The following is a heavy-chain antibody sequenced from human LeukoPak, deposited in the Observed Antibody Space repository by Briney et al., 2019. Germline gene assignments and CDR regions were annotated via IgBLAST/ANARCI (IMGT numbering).Heavy chain of an antibody. J-gene: IGHJ3*02. CDR1: GGSFSGYY. Sequence: SETLSLTCAVPGGSFSGYYWSWIREPPGKGLEWIGEINHSGSTNYNPSLKSRVTISVDTSKNQFSLKLSSVTAADTAVYYCARLLHAFDIWGQGTMVTVSS. CDR3: ARLLHAFDI. V-gene: IGHV4-34*01. CDR2: INHSGST.